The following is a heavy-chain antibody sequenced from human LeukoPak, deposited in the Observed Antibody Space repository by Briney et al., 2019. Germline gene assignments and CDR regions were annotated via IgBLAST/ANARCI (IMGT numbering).Heavy chain of an antibody. D-gene: IGHD3/OR15-3a*01. CDR1: GFVFSTYW. Sequence: PGGSLRLSCAASGFVFSTYWMTWVRQAPGKGLEWVANINLDGTEEHYVASYLKGRFTISRDNAKNSLYLQMTSLRVEDTAVYYCASGRHDFLHWGQGTLVTVSS. CDR2: INLDGTEE. V-gene: IGHV3-7*01. CDR3: ASGRHDFLH. J-gene: IGHJ4*02.